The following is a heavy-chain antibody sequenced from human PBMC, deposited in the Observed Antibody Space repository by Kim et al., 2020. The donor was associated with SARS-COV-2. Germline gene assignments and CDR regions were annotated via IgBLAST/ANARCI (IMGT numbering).Heavy chain of an antibody. J-gene: IGHJ6*02. V-gene: IGHV3-64D*09. CDR2: IINTGRAT. D-gene: IGHD2-21*02. CDR3: VKGLIYCDASICYSGGGYGMDV. Sequence: GSLRLSCSASGFTFKNYTMHWVRQTPGKRLQYVSAIINTGRATYYSDSVKDRFTISRDNSKNTVYLQMTSLRPEDTAVYYCVKGLIYCDASICYSGGGYGMDVWGRGTTVTVSS. CDR1: GFTFKNYT.